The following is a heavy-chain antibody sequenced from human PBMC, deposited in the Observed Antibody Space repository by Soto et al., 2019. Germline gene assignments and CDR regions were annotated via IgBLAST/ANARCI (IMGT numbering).Heavy chain of an antibody. CDR2: VGGNGDAK. CDR1: GFTFSSYT. J-gene: IGHJ5*01. V-gene: IGHV3-23*01. CDR3: AKTGRPGDYYRGFDS. D-gene: IGHD3-22*01. Sequence: EVQLLEPGGDLVQPGGSLRLSCAASGFTFSSYTMTWVRRAPGKGLEWVSDVGGNGDAKLYADSVKGRFTISRDNSKNTLYLQLERLRAEDTAIYYCAKTGRPGDYYRGFDSWGQGTLVTVSS.